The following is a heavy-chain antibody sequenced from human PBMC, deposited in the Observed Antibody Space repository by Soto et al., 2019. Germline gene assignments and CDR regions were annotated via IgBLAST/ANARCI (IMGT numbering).Heavy chain of an antibody. J-gene: IGHJ6*02. CDR2: INSDGSST. CDR1: GFTFSSYW. D-gene: IGHD3-22*01. CDR3: ATASYDSSGYYPSMDV. V-gene: IGHV3-74*01. Sequence: GGSLRLSCAASGFTFSSYWMHWVRQAPGKGLVWVSRINSDGSSTSYADSVKGRFTISRDNAKNTLYLQMNSLRAEDTAVYYCATASYDSSGYYPSMDVWGQGTMVTVYS.